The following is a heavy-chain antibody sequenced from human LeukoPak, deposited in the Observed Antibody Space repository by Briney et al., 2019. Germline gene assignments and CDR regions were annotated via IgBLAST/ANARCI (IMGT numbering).Heavy chain of an antibody. CDR2: IYPIDSDT. CDR1: GYTFTTHW. D-gene: IGHD6-19*01. Sequence: ESLKISCKASGYTFTTHWIVWLRHMPGKGLEWMGVIYPIDSDTKYSPSFQGQVTISADKSISTAYLQWSSLKASDTAMYYCARLPAVAGPTFYYYMDVWGTGTTVIVSS. CDR3: ARLPAVAGPTFYYYMDV. J-gene: IGHJ6*03. V-gene: IGHV5-51*01.